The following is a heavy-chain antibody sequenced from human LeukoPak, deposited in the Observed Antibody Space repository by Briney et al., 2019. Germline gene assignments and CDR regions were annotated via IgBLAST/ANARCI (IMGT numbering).Heavy chain of an antibody. CDR1: GGSISSGGYS. V-gene: IGHV4-31*03. Sequence: PSETLSLTCTVSGGSISSGGYSWSWIRQHPGKGLGWIGYIYYSGSTYYNPSLKSRVTISVDTSKNQFSLKLSSVTAADTAVYYCARVPNSGSYQGITFDYWGQGTLVTVSS. J-gene: IGHJ4*02. D-gene: IGHD1-26*01. CDR3: ARVPNSGSYQGITFDY. CDR2: IYYSGST.